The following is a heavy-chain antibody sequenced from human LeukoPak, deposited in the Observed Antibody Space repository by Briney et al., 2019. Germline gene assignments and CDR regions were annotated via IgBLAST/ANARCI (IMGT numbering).Heavy chain of an antibody. D-gene: IGHD3-22*01. V-gene: IGHV3-13*01. Sequence: GGSLRLSCAASGFTFSSYDLHWVRQPTGKSLEWVSAIGTAGDTYYPGSVKGRFTISRENAKTSLYLQMSSLEAGDTAVYYCASATRGGYYDHWGQGTLVTVSS. CDR3: ASATRGGYYDH. CDR1: GFTFSSYD. CDR2: IGTAGDT. J-gene: IGHJ5*02.